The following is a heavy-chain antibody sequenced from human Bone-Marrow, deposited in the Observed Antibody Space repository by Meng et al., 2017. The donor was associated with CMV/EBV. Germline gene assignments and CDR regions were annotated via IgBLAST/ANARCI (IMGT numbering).Heavy chain of an antibody. Sequence: GESLKISCAASGFTFSSYEMNWVRQAPGKGLEWVSYISSSGNTIYYADSVKGRFTISRDNAKNSLYLQMSSLRAEDTAVYYCARVLGKQYSSNWYEGYFDYWGQGTLVTVSS. D-gene: IGHD6-13*01. CDR1: GFTFSSYE. V-gene: IGHV3-48*03. CDR3: ARVLGKQYSSNWYEGYFDY. J-gene: IGHJ4*02. CDR2: ISSSGNTI.